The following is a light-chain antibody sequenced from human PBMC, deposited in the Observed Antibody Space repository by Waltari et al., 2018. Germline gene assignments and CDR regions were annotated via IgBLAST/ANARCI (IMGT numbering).Light chain of an antibody. J-gene: IGLJ2*01. CDR2: RNN. CDR3: QSYDSSLSGPVV. CDR1: RSNIGAVYA. V-gene: IGLV1-40*01. Sequence: QSVLTPPPSVSGAPGQTVTISSPGSRSNIGAVYAVHWLQQVPGTAPKLLIFRNNQRPSGGPDRFSGSNSGTSASLAITGLRAEDEAYYYCQSYDSSLSGPVVFGGGPRLIVL.